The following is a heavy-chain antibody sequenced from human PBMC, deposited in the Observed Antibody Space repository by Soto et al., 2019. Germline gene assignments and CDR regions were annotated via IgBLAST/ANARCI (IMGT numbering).Heavy chain of an antibody. D-gene: IGHD2-2*01. CDR1: GFTFSTYT. Sequence: PGGSLRLSCAASGFTFSTYTMSWVRQAPGKGLEWVSVISGSGGSPSYADSVQGRFTISRDNPKNTLYLQMSSLRVEDTAMYYCEKARCSTTNCYVPDYWGQGTLVTVSS. J-gene: IGHJ4*02. CDR3: EKARCSTTNCYVPDY. V-gene: IGHV3-23*01. CDR2: ISGSGGSP.